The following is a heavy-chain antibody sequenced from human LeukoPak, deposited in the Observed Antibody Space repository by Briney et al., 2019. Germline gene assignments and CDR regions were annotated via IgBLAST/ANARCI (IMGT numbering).Heavy chain of an antibody. J-gene: IGHJ6*03. CDR2: IRYDGSNK. CDR3: AKDFRIVVEKVYYYYMDV. Sequence: TGGSLRLSCAASGFTFSSYGMHWVRQAPGKGLEWVAFIRYDGSNKYYADSVKGRFTISRDNSKDTLYLQMNSLRAEDTAVYYCAKDFRIVVEKVYYYYMDVWGKGTTVTVSS. CDR1: GFTFSSYG. D-gene: IGHD3-22*01. V-gene: IGHV3-30*02.